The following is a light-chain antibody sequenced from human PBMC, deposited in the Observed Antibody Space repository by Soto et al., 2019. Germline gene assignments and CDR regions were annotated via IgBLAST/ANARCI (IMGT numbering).Light chain of an antibody. CDR1: QDISHF. Sequence: DIQMTQSPSSLSTSVGDRVTITCRASQDISHFLAWYQQKTGKVPKLLIYAASSLQSGVPSRFSGSGSGTDFTLTVSSLQPEDVGTYYCQNYNSAPLTFGGGTKVEI. J-gene: IGKJ4*01. V-gene: IGKV1-27*01. CDR2: AAS. CDR3: QNYNSAPLT.